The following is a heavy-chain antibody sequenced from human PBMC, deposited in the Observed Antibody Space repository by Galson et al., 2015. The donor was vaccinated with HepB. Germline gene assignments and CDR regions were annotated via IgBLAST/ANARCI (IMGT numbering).Heavy chain of an antibody. CDR1: GGSISSYY. J-gene: IGHJ4*02. V-gene: IGHV4-59*08. Sequence: LSLTCTVSGGSISSYYWSWIRQPPGKGLEWIGYIYYSGSTNYNPSFKSRVTISVDTSKNQFSLKLSSVTAADTAVYYCARKVSSGWYSPGIEEYYFDYWGQGTLVTVSS. CDR3: ARKVSSGWYSPGIEEYYFDY. D-gene: IGHD6-19*01. CDR2: IYYSGST.